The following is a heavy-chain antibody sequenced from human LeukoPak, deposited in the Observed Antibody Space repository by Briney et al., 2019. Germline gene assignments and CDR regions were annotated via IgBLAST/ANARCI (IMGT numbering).Heavy chain of an antibody. J-gene: IGHJ4*02. V-gene: IGHV4-4*07. CDR3: ARLTMVRGVIPYFDY. CDR2: IYTSGSA. Sequence: PSETLSLTCTVSGGSISSYYWSWIRQPAGKGLEWIGRIYTSGSANYNPSLKSRVTMSVDTSKNQFSLKLSSVTAADTAVYYCARLTMVRGVIPYFDYWGQGTLVTVSS. CDR1: GGSISSYY. D-gene: IGHD3-10*01.